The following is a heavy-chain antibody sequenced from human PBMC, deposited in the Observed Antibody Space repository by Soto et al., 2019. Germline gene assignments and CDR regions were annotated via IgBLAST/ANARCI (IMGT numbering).Heavy chain of an antibody. D-gene: IGHD3-3*01. V-gene: IGHV4-34*01. CDR1: GGSFSGYY. CDR2: INHSGST. Sequence: PSETLSLTCAVYGGSFSGYYWSWIRQPPGKGLEWIGEINHSGSTNYNPSLKSRVTISVDTSKNQFSLKLSSVTAADTAVYYCAKDDPWGSGYIHYYGMDVWGQGTTVTVSS. CDR3: AKDDPWGSGYIHYYGMDV. J-gene: IGHJ6*02.